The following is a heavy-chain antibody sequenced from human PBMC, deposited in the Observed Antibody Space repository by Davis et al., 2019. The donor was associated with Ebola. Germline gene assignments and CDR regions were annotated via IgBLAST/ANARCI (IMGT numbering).Heavy chain of an antibody. CDR1: GYTFTNYY. J-gene: IGHJ6*02. CDR3: ARDGRMPRMLYGMDV. Sequence: ASVKVSCKASGYTFTNYYMHWVRQAPGQGLEWMGMINPNDGRTIYAQKFQGRVTMTTDRSTSTAHMELRSLRSDDTAVYYCARDGRMPRMLYGMDVWGQGTTASVSS. D-gene: IGHD3-16*02. V-gene: IGHV1-46*01. CDR2: INPNDGRT.